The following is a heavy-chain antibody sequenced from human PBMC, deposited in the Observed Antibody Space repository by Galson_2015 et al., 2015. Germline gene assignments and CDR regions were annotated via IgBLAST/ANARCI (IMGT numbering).Heavy chain of an antibody. Sequence: SVKVSCKASGYTFTSYDINWVRQATGKGLEWMGWMNPNSGNTGYAQKFQGRVTMTRNTSISTAYMELSSLRSEDTAVYYCARRITMVRGALDWFDPWGQGTLVTVSS. V-gene: IGHV1-8*01. J-gene: IGHJ5*02. CDR3: ARRITMVRGALDWFDP. CDR1: GYTFTSYD. CDR2: MNPNSGNT. D-gene: IGHD3-10*01.